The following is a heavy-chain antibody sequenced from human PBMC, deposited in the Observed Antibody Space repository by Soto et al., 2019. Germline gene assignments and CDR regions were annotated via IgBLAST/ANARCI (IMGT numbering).Heavy chain of an antibody. J-gene: IGHJ3*02. D-gene: IGHD1-20*01. CDR2: ISDSSSSI. CDR3: VRDAYNRDAFDI. Sequence: DVQLVESGGGLVKPGGSLRLSCAASGFNFITFSMNWVRQAPGKGLEWFSSISDSSSSIYYAESVKGRFTVSRDTAKNPLYLQMNSLTAEDLALYYCVRDAYNRDAFDIWCQGTTVTVSS. CDR1: GFNFITFS. V-gene: IGHV3-21*01.